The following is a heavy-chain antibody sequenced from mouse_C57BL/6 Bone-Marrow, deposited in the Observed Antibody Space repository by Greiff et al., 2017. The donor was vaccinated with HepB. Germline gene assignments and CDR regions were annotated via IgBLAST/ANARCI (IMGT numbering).Heavy chain of an antibody. J-gene: IGHJ3*01. Sequence: QVQLQQSGAELVRPGASVTLSCKASGYTFPDYEMHWVKQTPVHGLEWIGAIDPETGGTAYNQKFKGKAILTADKSSSTAYMELRSLTSEDSAVYYCTKYSNDPFAYWGQGTLVTVSA. D-gene: IGHD2-12*01. CDR1: GYTFPDYE. CDR3: TKYSNDPFAY. V-gene: IGHV1-15*01. CDR2: IDPETGGT.